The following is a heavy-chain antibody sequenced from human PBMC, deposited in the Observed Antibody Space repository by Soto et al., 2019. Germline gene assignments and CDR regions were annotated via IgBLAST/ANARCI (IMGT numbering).Heavy chain of an antibody. J-gene: IGHJ3*01. D-gene: IGHD1-1*01. CDR2: ISHSSTYI. CDR1: GFTFSNYN. Sequence: GGSLRLSCAASGFTFSNYNMNWVRQAPGKGLEWVSSISHSSTYIYYADSVRGRFTTFRDNAKNSLYLQMNSLRAEDTAAYYCARDRAQSNTWNAFDVWGQGTMVT. CDR3: ARDRAQSNTWNAFDV. V-gene: IGHV3-21*06.